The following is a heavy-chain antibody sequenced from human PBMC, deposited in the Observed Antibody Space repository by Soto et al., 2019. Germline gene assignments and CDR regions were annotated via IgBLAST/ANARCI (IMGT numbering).Heavy chain of an antibody. CDR2: ISTSNGDT. Sequence: GASVKVSCKASGYTFTTFGISWVRQAPGQGLEWMGWISTSNGDTKYAREVQGRVTMSTDTTTSTAYMELSSLKSDDTAVYYCAREYCVTTSCYGVDYWGQGIXVTVSS. CDR3: AREYCVTTSCYGVDY. D-gene: IGHD2-2*01. V-gene: IGHV1-18*01. CDR1: GYTFTTFG. J-gene: IGHJ4*02.